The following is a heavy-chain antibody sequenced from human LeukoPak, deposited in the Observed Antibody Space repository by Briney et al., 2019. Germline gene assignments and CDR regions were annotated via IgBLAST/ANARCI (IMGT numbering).Heavy chain of an antibody. CDR3: ARDQSAHGSGSYYDY. CDR2: ISSSSSYI. J-gene: IGHJ4*02. V-gene: IGHV3-21*01. D-gene: IGHD3-10*01. CDR1: GFTFSSYS. Sequence: GGSLRLSCAASGFTFSSYSMNWVRQAPGKGLEWVSSISSSSSYIYYADSVKGRFTISRDNAKNSLHLQMNSLRAEDTAVYYCARDQSAHGSGSYYDYWGQGTLVTVSS.